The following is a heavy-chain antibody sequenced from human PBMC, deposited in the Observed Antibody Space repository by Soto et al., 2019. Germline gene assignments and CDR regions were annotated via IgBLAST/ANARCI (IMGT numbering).Heavy chain of an antibody. CDR1: GGTFSSYA. Sequence: ASVKVSCKASGGTFSSYAISWVRQAPGQGLEWMGGIIPIFGTANYAQKFQGRVTITADESTSTAYMELSSLRSEDTAVYYCARAPGDIAVALDYWGQGTLVTVSS. CDR3: ARAPGDIAVALDY. CDR2: IIPIFGTA. V-gene: IGHV1-69*13. J-gene: IGHJ4*02. D-gene: IGHD6-19*01.